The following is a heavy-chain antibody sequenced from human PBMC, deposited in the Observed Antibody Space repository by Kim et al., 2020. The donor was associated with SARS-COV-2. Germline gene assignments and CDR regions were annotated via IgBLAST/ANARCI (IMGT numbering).Heavy chain of an antibody. V-gene: IGHV4-34*01. CDR3: ARGPRPWIQLWLRAGAYFDY. Sequence: SETLSLTCAVYGGSFSGYYWSWIRQPPGKGLEWIGEINHSGSTNYNPSLKSRVTISVDTSKNQFSLKLSSVTAADTAVYYCARGPRPWIQLWLRAGAYFDYWGQGTLVTVSS. CDR2: INHSGST. D-gene: IGHD5-18*01. CDR1: GGSFSGYY. J-gene: IGHJ4*02.